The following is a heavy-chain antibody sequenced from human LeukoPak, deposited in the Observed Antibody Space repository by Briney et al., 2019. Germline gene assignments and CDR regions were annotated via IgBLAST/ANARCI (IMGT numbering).Heavy chain of an antibody. CDR3: AREEDYYGSGSYVDY. Sequence: SETLSLTCTVSGGSISSGDYYWSWIRQPPGKGLEWIGYIYYSGSTYYNPSLKSRVTISVDKSKNQFSLKLSSVTAADTAVYYCAREEDYYGSGSYVDYWGQGTLVTVSS. CDR2: IYYSGST. J-gene: IGHJ4*02. V-gene: IGHV4-30-4*01. D-gene: IGHD3-10*01. CDR1: GGSISSGDYY.